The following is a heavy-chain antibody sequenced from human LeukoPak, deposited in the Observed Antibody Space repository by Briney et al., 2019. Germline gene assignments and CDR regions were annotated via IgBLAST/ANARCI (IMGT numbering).Heavy chain of an antibody. CDR2: IIPIFGTA. Sequence: SVKVSCKASGGTFSSYAISWVRQAPGQGLEWMGGIIPIFGTANYAQKFQGRVTITADESTSTAYMELRSLRSDDTAVYYCARQGQMVRGVMVGYYYYMDVWGKGTTVTVSS. V-gene: IGHV1-69*13. J-gene: IGHJ6*03. D-gene: IGHD3-10*01. CDR3: ARQGQMVRGVMVGYYYYMDV. CDR1: GGTFSSYA.